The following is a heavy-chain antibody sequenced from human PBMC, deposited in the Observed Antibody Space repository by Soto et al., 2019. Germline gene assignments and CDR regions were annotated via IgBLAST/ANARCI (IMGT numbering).Heavy chain of an antibody. Sequence: PGESLKISCKGSGYSFTSYWIGWVRQMPGKGLEWMGIIYPGDSDTRYSPSFQGQVTISADKSISTAYLQWSSLKASDTAMYYCARLERTTVVTPLAFDIWGQGTMVTVSS. CDR2: IYPGDSDT. CDR1: GYSFTSYW. CDR3: ARLERTTVVTPLAFDI. D-gene: IGHD4-17*01. V-gene: IGHV5-51*01. J-gene: IGHJ3*02.